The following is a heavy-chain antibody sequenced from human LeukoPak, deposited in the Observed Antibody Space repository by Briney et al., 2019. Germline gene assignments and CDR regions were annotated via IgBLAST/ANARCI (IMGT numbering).Heavy chain of an antibody. CDR1: GGSISIYY. CDR3: ARDLWFERNNWFDP. V-gene: IGHV4-59*12. Sequence: SETESLTCTVYGGSISIYYWSWVRQPPGKGLEWIGYIYDSGSTNYNPSLKSRVTMSVDTSKNQFSLKLSSVTAADTAVYYCARDLWFERNNWFDPWGQGTLVTVSS. J-gene: IGHJ5*02. CDR2: IYDSGST. D-gene: IGHD3-10*01.